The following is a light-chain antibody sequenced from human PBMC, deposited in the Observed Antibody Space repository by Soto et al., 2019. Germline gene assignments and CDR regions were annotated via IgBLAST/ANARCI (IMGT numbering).Light chain of an antibody. V-gene: IGKV1-39*01. Sequence: DIQMTQSPSSLSASVGDSVTITCRASQSITTYLNWYRQKPGKAPKLLIYAASSLQSGVPSRFSGSGSETEFTLRISSLQPEDFATYFCQQIYSAPLTFGGGTKVDIK. CDR2: AAS. J-gene: IGKJ4*01. CDR3: QQIYSAPLT. CDR1: QSITTY.